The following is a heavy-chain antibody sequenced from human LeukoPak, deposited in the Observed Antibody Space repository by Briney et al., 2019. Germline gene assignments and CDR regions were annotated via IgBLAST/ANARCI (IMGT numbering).Heavy chain of an antibody. D-gene: IGHD3-22*01. Sequence: GGSLRLSCAASGFTFSSYAMSWVRQAPGKGLEWVSAISGSGGSTYYADSVKGRFTISRDNSKNTLYLQMNSLRAEDTAVYYCAKDHPPYYYDSSGLSVDYWGQGTLVTVPS. CDR3: AKDHPPYYYDSSGLSVDY. CDR1: GFTFSSYA. J-gene: IGHJ4*02. CDR2: ISGSGGST. V-gene: IGHV3-23*01.